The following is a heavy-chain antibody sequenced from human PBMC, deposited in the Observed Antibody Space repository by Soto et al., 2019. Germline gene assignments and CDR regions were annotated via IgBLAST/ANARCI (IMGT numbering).Heavy chain of an antibody. V-gene: IGHV4-59*01. D-gene: IGHD7-27*01. CDR1: GGSISSYY. CDR3: ARGNNWGYYYYGTDV. Sequence: SETLSLTCTVSGGSISSYYWSWIRQPPGKGLEWIGYIYYSGSTNYNPSLKSRVTISVDTSKNQFSLKLSSVTAADTAVYYCARGNNWGYYYYGTDVWGQGTTVTVS. CDR2: IYYSGST. J-gene: IGHJ6*02.